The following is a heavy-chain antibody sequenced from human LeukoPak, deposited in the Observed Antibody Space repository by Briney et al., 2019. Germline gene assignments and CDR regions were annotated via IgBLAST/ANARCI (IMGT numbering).Heavy chain of an antibody. CDR1: GFTFSSYA. D-gene: IGHD2-21*02. V-gene: IGHV3-23*01. J-gene: IGHJ5*02. CDR3: AKGYCASFTCYSRFDP. Sequence: PGGSLRLSCAASGFTFSSYAMSWVRQAPGKGLKWVSAISGSGGTTYYADSVKGRFTISRDNYKNKLFLQMNSLRAEDTALYYCAKGYCASFTCYSRFDPWGQGTLVTVSS. CDR2: ISGSGGTT.